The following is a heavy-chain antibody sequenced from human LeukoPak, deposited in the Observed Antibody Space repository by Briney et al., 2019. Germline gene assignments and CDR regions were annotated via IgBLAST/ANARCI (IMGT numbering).Heavy chain of an antibody. J-gene: IGHJ4*02. D-gene: IGHD6-19*01. V-gene: IGHV1-8*02. Sequence: ASVKVSCKASGYTFTGYYMHWVRQATGQGLEWMGWMNPNSGNTGYAQKFQGRVTMTRNTSISTAYMELSSLRSEDTAVYYCARGHSAYFRGQWLVFRGFDYWGQGTLVTVSS. CDR3: ARGHSAYFRGQWLVFRGFDY. CDR2: MNPNSGNT. CDR1: GYTFTGYY.